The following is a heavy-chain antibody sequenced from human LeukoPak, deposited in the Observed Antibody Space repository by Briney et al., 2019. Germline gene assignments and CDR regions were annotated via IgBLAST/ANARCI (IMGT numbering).Heavy chain of an antibody. CDR2: ISGSGDST. CDR1: GFTFRSFW. D-gene: IGHD6-19*01. Sequence: PGGSLRLSCAASGFTFRSFWMHWVRQDPGKGLEWVSGISGSGDSTYYGDSVKGRFTISRDNSKNTLDLQMNSLRAEDTAVYYCAKAAGSSVHYWGQGTLVTVSS. V-gene: IGHV3-23*01. J-gene: IGHJ4*02. CDR3: AKAAGSSVHY.